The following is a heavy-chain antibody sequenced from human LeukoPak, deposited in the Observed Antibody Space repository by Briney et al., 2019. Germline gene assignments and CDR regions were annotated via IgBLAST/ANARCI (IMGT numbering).Heavy chain of an antibody. J-gene: IGHJ4*02. CDR2: INHNGNT. D-gene: IGHD4-17*01. Sequence: AETLSLTCAVSGGSLSSYYWSWIRQPPGKGLEWIGEINHNGNTYYNPSLKSRVTISVDASNNHFSLNLTSVTAADTAVYYCARGSTVTSIWSYYFDYWSQGTLVTVSS. CDR3: ARGSTVTSIWSYYFDY. CDR1: GGSLSSYY. V-gene: IGHV4-34*01.